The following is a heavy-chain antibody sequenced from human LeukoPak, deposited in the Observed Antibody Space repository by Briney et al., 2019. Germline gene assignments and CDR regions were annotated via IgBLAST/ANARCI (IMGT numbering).Heavy chain of an antibody. V-gene: IGHV3-21*01. CDR2: ISSSSSYI. Sequence: GGSLRLSCAASGFTFSSYSMNWVRQAPGKGLEWVSSISSSSSYIYYADSVKGQCTISRDNAKNSLYLQMNSLRAEDTAVYYCAGGAHYDSSGYYFDYWGQGTLVTVSS. CDR1: GFTFSSYS. D-gene: IGHD3-22*01. J-gene: IGHJ4*02. CDR3: AGGAHYDSSGYYFDY.